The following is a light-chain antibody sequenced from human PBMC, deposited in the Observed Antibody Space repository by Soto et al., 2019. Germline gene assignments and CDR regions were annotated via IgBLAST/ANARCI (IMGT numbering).Light chain of an antibody. CDR1: QSVSSSY. V-gene: IGKV3-20*01. Sequence: EIVLTQSPGTLSLSPGERATLSCRASQSVSSSYFAWYQQKPGQPPSLLIYGASSRATGIPDRFSGSGSGTDFTLTISRLEPEDFAVYYCQQYGSSPYTFGQGTKLEIK. CDR2: GAS. CDR3: QQYGSSPYT. J-gene: IGKJ2*01.